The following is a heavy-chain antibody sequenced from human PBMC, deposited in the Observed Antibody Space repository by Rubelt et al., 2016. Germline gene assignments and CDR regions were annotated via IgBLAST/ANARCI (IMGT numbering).Heavy chain of an antibody. CDR2: ISPYNCNT. CDR3: ARSHLNNGMDV. D-gene: IGHD1/OR15-1a*01. CDR1: GYTFSIYG. V-gene: IGHV1-18*01. J-gene: IGHJ6*02. Sequence: QVQLVQSGAEVQKPGASVRLSCKASGYTFSIYGISWVRQGPGQGLEWMGWISPYNCNTNYSQELQGGVTMTADTSTSTAFLELTSLRSDDTAVYYCARSHLNNGMDVWGQGTTVTVSS.